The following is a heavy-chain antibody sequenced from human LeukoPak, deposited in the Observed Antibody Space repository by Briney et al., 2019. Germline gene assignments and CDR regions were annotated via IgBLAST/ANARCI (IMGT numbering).Heavy chain of an antibody. CDR1: GGSITIYY. CDR3: ARVVTTRNWFDP. J-gene: IGHJ5*02. V-gene: IGHV4-4*07. Sequence: SETLSLTCTVSGGSITIYYWSWIRQPAGKGLEWIGRIYTSGSTNYNPSLKSRVTMSVDTSKNQFSLKLSSVTAADTAVYYCARVVTTRNWFDPWGQGTLVTVSS. CDR2: IYTSGST. D-gene: IGHD4-11*01.